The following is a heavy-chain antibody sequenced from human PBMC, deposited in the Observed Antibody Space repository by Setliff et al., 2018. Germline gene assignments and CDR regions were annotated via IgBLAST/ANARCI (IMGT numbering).Heavy chain of an antibody. CDR1: GASLSSGTYY. D-gene: IGHD1-1*01. CDR2: IYYRGNT. Sequence: SETLSLTCTVSGASLSSGTYYWGWIRQPPGKGLEWIGRIYYRGNTYYNASLKGRLTISVDTAQNQFSLRLTSVTAADTAVYYCERTGTYRYFDYWGQGALVTVSS. CDR3: ERTGTYRYFDY. V-gene: IGHV4-39*01. J-gene: IGHJ4*02.